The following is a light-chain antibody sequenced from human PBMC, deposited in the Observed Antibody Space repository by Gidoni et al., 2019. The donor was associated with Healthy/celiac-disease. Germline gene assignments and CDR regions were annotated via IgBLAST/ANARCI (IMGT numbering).Light chain of an antibody. CDR1: QSISSY. CDR3: QQSYSTPRT. V-gene: IGKV1-39*01. J-gene: IGKJ1*01. Sequence: EIQVTQSPSSLSASLGDRVTITCRASQSISSYLNWYQQKPGKAPKLLIYAASSLQSGVPSRFSGSGSGTEFTLTISSLQPEDFATYYCQQSYSTPRTFGQGTKVEIK. CDR2: AAS.